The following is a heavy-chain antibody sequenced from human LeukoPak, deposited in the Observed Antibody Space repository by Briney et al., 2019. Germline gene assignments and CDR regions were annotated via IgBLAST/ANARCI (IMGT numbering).Heavy chain of an antibody. D-gene: IGHD6-13*01. CDR1: GFSVGDYA. CDR2: IRSKVYGGTT. V-gene: IGHV3-49*04. CDR3: AREGRSSGWFRDGPYYFDY. J-gene: IGHJ4*02. Sequence: GGSLKLSCTASGFSVGDYAMSWVRLAPGKGLEWVGFIRSKVYGGTTEYAASVKGRFTISRDNAKNSLYLQMNSLRAEDTAVYYCAREGRSSGWFRDGPYYFDYWGQGTLVTVSS.